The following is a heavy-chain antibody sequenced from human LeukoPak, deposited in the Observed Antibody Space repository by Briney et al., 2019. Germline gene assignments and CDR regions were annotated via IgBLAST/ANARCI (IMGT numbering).Heavy chain of an antibody. CDR3: ARQPSTGGDY. V-gene: IGHV1-69*05. CDR2: IIPIFGRA. Sequence: GASVKVSCKASGGTFSSYAINWVRQAPGQGPEWMGGIIPIFGRANYAQKFQGRVTMTTDESTSTAYMELSSLRSEDTAVYYCARQPSTGGDYWGQGTLVTVSS. CDR1: GGTFSSYA. J-gene: IGHJ4*02.